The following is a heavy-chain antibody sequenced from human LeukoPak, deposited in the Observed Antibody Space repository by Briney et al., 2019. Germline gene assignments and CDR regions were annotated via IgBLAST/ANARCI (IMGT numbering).Heavy chain of an antibody. CDR2: ISSSSSHI. Sequence: GGSLRLSCAASGFTFSSYSMNWVRQAPGKGLEWVSSISSSSSHIYYADSVKGRFTISRDNAKNSLYLQMNSLRAEDTAVYYCARGREYSFDAFDIWDQGTMVTVSS. D-gene: IGHD5-18*01. CDR3: ARGREYSFDAFDI. J-gene: IGHJ3*02. CDR1: GFTFSSYS. V-gene: IGHV3-21*01.